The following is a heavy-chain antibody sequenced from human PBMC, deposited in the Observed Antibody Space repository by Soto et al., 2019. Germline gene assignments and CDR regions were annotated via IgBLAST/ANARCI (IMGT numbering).Heavy chain of an antibody. D-gene: IGHD5-18*01. CDR3: ERRRDTDYYYYGMDV. V-gene: IGHV5-51*01. CDR2: IYPGDSDT. J-gene: IGHJ6*02. CDR1: GYSFTSYW. Sequence: PGESLKISCKGSGYSFTSYWIGWVRQMPGKGLEWMGIIYPGDSDTRYSPSFQGQVTISADKSISTAYLQWSSLKASDTAMYYCERRRDTDYYYYGMDVWGQGTTVTVYS.